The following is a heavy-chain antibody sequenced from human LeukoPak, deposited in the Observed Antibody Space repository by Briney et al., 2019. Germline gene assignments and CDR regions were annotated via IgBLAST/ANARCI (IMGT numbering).Heavy chain of an antibody. Sequence: ASVKVSCKASGYTFTSYGISWVRQAPGQGLEWMGWISAYNGNTNYAQKLQGRVTMTTDTFTSTAYMELRSLRSDDTAVYYCARDEGAYYGSGSYYTSYYWGQGTLVTVSS. D-gene: IGHD3-10*01. J-gene: IGHJ4*02. CDR1: GYTFTSYG. V-gene: IGHV1-18*01. CDR2: ISAYNGNT. CDR3: ARDEGAYYGSGSYYTSYY.